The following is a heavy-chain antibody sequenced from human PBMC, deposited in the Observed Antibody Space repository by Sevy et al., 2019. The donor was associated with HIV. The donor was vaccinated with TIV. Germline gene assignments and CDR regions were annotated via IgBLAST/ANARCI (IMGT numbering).Heavy chain of an antibody. V-gene: IGHV3-7*01. J-gene: IGHJ4*02. CDR3: ARLPTGLQSFNYLLSTYFDS. CDR2: IKQDGSET. Sequence: GGSLRLSCAASGFDFNHHWMSWVRQAPQKGLEWVANIKQDGSETYYVDSLEGRFTISRDNAKNSLSLQINDLRAEDTAVYYCARLPTGLQSFNYLLSTYFDSWCQGTLVTVSS. D-gene: IGHD3-9*01. CDR1: GFDFNHHW.